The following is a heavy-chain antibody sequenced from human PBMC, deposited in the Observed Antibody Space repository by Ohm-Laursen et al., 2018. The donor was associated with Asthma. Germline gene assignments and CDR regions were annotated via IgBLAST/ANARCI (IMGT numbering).Heavy chain of an antibody. CDR1: GFTFSAYT. CDR2: ISGSSRYI. Sequence: SLRLSCSASGFTFSAYTMTWVRQAPGKGLEWVSSISGSSRYIYYTDSVKDRFTISRDNAKRSLYLQMNSLRAEDTAVYYCARDRVDIVTTTMNFYYGMDVWGQGTTVTVSS. D-gene: IGHD5-12*01. V-gene: IGHV3-21*01. CDR3: ARDRVDIVTTTMNFYYGMDV. J-gene: IGHJ6*02.